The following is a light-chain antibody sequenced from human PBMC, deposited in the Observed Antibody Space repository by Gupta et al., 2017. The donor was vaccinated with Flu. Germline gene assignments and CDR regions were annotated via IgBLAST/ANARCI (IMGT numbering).Light chain of an antibody. CDR1: SSDVGGYKY. V-gene: IGLV2-14*01. Sequence: QSALTQPASVSGSPGQSITISCTGTSSDVGGYKYVSWYQQHPGKAPKLMIYEVTNRPSGVSNRFSGSKSGNTASLTISGLQADDEAEYYCSSYTSTSTWVFGGGTKLTVL. J-gene: IGLJ3*02. CDR2: EVT. CDR3: SSYTSTSTWV.